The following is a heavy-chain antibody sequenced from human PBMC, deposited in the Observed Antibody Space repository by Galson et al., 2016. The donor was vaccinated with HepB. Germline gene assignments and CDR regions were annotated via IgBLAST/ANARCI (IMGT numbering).Heavy chain of an antibody. Sequence: SLRLSCAASGLSFSYCGMHWVRQAPGKGLEWVAVISFDGNNKYYVDPVKGRFTISRNDSKNTLYLQMNSLRAEDTAVYYCAKDKGTKYFDYWGRGTLVTVSS. D-gene: IGHD3-10*01. CDR3: AKDKGTKYFDY. CDR1: GLSFSYCG. CDR2: ISFDGNNK. V-gene: IGHV3-30*18. J-gene: IGHJ4*02.